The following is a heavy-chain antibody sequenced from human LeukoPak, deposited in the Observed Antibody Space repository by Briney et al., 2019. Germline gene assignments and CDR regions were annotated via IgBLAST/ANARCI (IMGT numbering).Heavy chain of an antibody. CDR2: ISAYNGNT. CDR1: GYTFTSYG. V-gene: IGHV1-18*01. D-gene: IGHD2-2*01. J-gene: IGHJ4*02. Sequence: ASVKVSCKASGYTFTSYGISWVRQAPGQGLEWMGWISAYNGNTNYAQKFQGRVTITADESTSTAYMELSSLRSEDTAVYYCARGGRYCSSTSCYWRGYRAYYFDYWGQGTLVTVSS. CDR3: ARGGRYCSSTSCYWRGYRAYYFDY.